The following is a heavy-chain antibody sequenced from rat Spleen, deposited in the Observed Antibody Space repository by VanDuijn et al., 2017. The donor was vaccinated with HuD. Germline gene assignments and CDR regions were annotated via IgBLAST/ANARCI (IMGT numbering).Heavy chain of an antibody. CDR1: GFSLTSYH. CDR2: IWGDGST. CDR3: ARDFPSYYGYTY. D-gene: IGHD1-7*01. V-gene: IGHV2-32*01. J-gene: IGHJ2*01. Sequence: QVQLKESGPGLVKPSETLSLTCTVSGFSLTSYHVSWVRQPPGKGLEWMGVIWGDGSTAYNSALKSRLSISRDTSKSQVFLKMSSLKTEDTATYYCARDFPSYYGYTYWGQGVMVTVSS.